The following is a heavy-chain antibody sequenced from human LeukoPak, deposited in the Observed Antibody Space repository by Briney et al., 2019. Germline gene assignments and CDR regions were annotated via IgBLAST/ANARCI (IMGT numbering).Heavy chain of an antibody. V-gene: IGHV1-24*01. J-gene: IGHJ4*02. Sequence: ASVKVSCKVSGYTLTELSMHWVRQAPGKGLEWMGGFAPEHAETIYAQEFQGRVTMTEDISADTAYMELSSLRSEDTAMYYCATWREYGDYDPYFDYWGQGTLVTVSS. CDR1: GYTLTELS. CDR2: FAPEHAET. D-gene: IGHD4-17*01. CDR3: ATWREYGDYDPYFDY.